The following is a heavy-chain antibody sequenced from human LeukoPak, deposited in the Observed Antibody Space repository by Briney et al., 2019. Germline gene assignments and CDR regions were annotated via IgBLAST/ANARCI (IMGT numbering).Heavy chain of an antibody. V-gene: IGHV4-39*07. CDR1: GGSISSSRYY. J-gene: IGHJ4*02. D-gene: IGHD6-19*01. Sequence: SETLSLTCTVSGGSISSSRYYWGWIRQPPGKGLEWIGSFEYTGSTYYNPSLKSRVTISVDTSKNQFSLKLSSVTAADTAVYYCARGLSGWHFDYWGQGTLVTVSS. CDR2: FEYTGST. CDR3: ARGLSGWHFDY.